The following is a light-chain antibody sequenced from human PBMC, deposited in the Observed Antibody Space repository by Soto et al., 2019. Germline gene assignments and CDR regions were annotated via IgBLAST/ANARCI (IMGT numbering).Light chain of an antibody. Sequence: DIQMTQSPSTLSVSIGDRVTITCRASQSISTYLGWYQQKPGKAPNLLIYDVSRLESGVPSRFSGSGSGTDFTLTISSLQADDFATYYCQQCNTYSSWTFGQGTKVDIK. J-gene: IGKJ1*01. CDR3: QQCNTYSSWT. CDR2: DVS. CDR1: QSISTY. V-gene: IGKV1-5*01.